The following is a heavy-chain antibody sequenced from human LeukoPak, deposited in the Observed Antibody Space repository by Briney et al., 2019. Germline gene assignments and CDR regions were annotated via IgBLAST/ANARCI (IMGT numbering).Heavy chain of an antibody. D-gene: IGHD6-13*01. CDR1: GGSFSGYY. V-gene: IGHV4-34*01. CDR3: ARRSPAGWFDP. CDR2: INHSGST. J-gene: IGHJ5*02. Sequence: SETLSLTCAVYGGSFSGYYWSWIRQPPGKGLERIGEINHSGSTNYNPSLKSRVTISVDTSKNQFSLKLSSVTAADTAVYYCARRSPAGWFDPWGQGTLVTVSS.